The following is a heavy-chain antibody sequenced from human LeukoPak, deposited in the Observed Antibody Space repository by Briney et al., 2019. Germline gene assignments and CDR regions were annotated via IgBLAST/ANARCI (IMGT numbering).Heavy chain of an antibody. CDR3: AKQFVDI. V-gene: IGHV3-23*01. CDR2: ISGSGNDP. D-gene: IGHD5-24*01. CDR1: GFTFSNYA. J-gene: IGHJ5*02. Sequence: PGGSLRLSCAASGFTFSNYAMNWVRQASGKGLEWVSSISGSGNDPSYADSVKGRFAISRDNSRNTLYLQVNSLKAEDTAVYYCAKQFVDIWGQGTLVTVSS.